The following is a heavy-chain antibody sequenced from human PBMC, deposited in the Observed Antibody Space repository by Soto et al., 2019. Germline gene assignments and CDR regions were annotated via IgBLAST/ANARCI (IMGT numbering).Heavy chain of an antibody. J-gene: IGHJ4*02. CDR1: GFIFSSFA. CDR3: AKDPDISGWYQTDLDY. D-gene: IGHD6-19*01. CDR2: ISSNGGST. V-gene: IGHV3-23*01. Sequence: PGGSLRLSCAASGFIFSSFAMSWVRQAPGKGLEWVSTISSNGGSTYSADSVKGRFTISRDNSKNTLYLQMNSLRAEDTAVYYCAKDPDISGWYQTDLDYWGQGTLVTVSS.